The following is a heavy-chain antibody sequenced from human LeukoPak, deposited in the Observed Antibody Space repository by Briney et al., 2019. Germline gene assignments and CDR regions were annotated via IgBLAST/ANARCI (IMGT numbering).Heavy chain of an antibody. CDR2: IIPILGIA. CDR1: GGTFSSYA. Sequence: VASVKVSCKASGGTFSSYAISWVRQAPGQGLEWMGRIIPILGIANYAQKFQGRVTITADKSTSTAYMELSSLRSEDTAVYYCARWDMNPSGPWFDPWGQGTLVTFSS. CDR3: ARWDMNPSGPWFDP. D-gene: IGHD1-26*01. J-gene: IGHJ5*02. V-gene: IGHV1-69*04.